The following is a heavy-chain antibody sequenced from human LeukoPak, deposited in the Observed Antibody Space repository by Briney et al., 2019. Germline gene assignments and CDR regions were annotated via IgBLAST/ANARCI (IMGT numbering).Heavy chain of an antibody. D-gene: IGHD5-12*01. CDR2: IYYSGST. CDR3: ARQFRYSGYDYEGGFDY. J-gene: IGHJ4*02. V-gene: IGHV4-39*01. CDR1: GGSISSSSYY. Sequence: SETLSLTCTVSGGSISSSSYYWGWIRQPPGKGLEWIGSIYYSGSTYYNPSLKSRVTIFVDTSKNQFSLKLSSVTAADTAVYYCARQFRYSGYDYEGGFDYWGQGTLVTVSS.